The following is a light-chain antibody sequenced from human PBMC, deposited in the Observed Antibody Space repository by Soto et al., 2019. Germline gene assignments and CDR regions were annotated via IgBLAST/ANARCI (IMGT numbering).Light chain of an antibody. V-gene: IGLV1-44*01. J-gene: IGLJ3*02. CDR1: SSNIGSNT. CDR2: SNN. Sequence: QSVLTQPPSASGTPGQRVTISCYGRSSNIGSNTVNWYQQLPGTAPKLLIYSNNPRPAGVPDRISGSKSGTSASLAISGLQYEDEADYYCAAWDDSLNGWVFGGGTKLTVL. CDR3: AAWDDSLNGWV.